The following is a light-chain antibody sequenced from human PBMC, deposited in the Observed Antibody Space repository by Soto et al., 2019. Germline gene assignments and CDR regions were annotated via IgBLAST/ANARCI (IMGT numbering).Light chain of an antibody. J-gene: IGLJ1*01. CDR2: GNS. V-gene: IGLV1-40*01. CDR1: SSNIGAGYD. CDR3: QSYDRSLSGSV. Sequence: QSVLTQPPSVSGAPGQRVTISCTGSSSNIGAGYDVQWYQQLPGTAPKLLIHGNSNRPSGVPDRFSGSKSGTSASLAITGLQADDEADYYCQSYDRSLSGSVFGTGTKLTVL.